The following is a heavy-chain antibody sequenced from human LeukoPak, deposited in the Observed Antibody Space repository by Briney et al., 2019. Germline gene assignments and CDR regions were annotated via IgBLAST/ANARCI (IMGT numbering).Heavy chain of an antibody. J-gene: IGHJ3*01. CDR2: INHDGSGK. D-gene: IGHD2-21*01. CDR1: GFTFNTYW. CDR3: ASDPFNIAAHDAFNF. Sequence: GESLKISCVASGFTFNTYWMSWVRQAPGKGLEWVANINHDGSGKYYVDSVKGRLTISRDNAKNSLYLQMNSLRVEDTAVYYCASDPFNIAAHDAFNFWGQGTAVTVSS. V-gene: IGHV3-7*01.